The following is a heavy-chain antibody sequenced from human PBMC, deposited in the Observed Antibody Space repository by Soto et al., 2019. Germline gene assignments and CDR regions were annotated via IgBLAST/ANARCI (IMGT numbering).Heavy chain of an antibody. V-gene: IGHV5-10-1*01. CDR2: IDSSDSYT. J-gene: IGHJ3*02. CDR3: ARPVYGDYPARGDDAFDI. CDR1: GYSFTSYW. D-gene: IGHD4-17*01. Sequence: PGESLKISCKGSGYSFTSYWISWVRQMPGKGLEWMGRIDSSDSYTNYSPSFQGHVTISADKSISTAYLQWSSLKASDTAMYYCARPVYGDYPARGDDAFDIWGQGTMVTVSS.